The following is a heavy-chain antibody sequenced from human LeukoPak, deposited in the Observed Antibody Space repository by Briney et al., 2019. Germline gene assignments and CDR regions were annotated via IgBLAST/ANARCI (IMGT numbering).Heavy chain of an antibody. D-gene: IGHD5-18*01. J-gene: IGHJ4*02. CDR3: AREDTALVIAY. V-gene: IGHV3-33*01. CDR2: MWYDGSNK. CDR1: GFTFSSYG. Sequence: GGSLRLSCAASGFTFSSYGMHWVRQAPGKGLEWVAIMWYDGSNKYYTDSVKSRFTISRDNSKNTLYLQMNSLRVEDTAVYYCAREDTALVIAYWGQGTLVTVSS.